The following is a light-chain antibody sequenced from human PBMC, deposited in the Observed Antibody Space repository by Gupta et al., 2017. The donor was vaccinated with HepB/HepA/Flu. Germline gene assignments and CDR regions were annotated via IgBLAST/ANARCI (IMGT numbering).Light chain of an antibody. J-gene: IGLJ2*01. Sequence: SYDLTQPSSVSVSPALTASITCSGDKLGDKYASWYQQKTGQSPVLVIYKDNKRPSGIPARFSGSSSGNTATLTISGTQAMDEDDYYCQAWDINTVVFGGGTKLTVL. V-gene: IGLV3-1*01. CDR3: QAWDINTVV. CDR1: KLGDKY. CDR2: KDN.